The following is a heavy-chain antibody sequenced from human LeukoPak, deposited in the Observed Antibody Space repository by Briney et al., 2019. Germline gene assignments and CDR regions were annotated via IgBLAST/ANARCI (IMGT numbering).Heavy chain of an antibody. D-gene: IGHD3-3*01. Sequence: GGSLRLSCVASGFTFINHAMTWVRQAPGQGLEWVSRIGGSGGGTYYADSVKGRFTISRDNSKNTLYLQMNSLRAEDTAVYYCAKDHNDFWSGNPVNWGQGTLVTVSS. V-gene: IGHV3-23*01. CDR3: AKDHNDFWSGNPVN. J-gene: IGHJ4*02. CDR1: GFTFINHA. CDR2: IGGSGGGT.